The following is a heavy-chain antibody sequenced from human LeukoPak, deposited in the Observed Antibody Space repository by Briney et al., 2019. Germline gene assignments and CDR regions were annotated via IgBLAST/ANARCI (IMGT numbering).Heavy chain of an antibody. V-gene: IGHV1-18*01. CDR2: ISAYNGNT. J-gene: IGHJ4*02. CDR1: GYTFTNFG. CDR3: ARDRDYGDYNTQDLFVY. D-gene: IGHD4-17*01. Sequence: ASVKVSCKASGYTFTNFGISWVRQAPGQGLEWMGWISAYNGNTNYAQRLQGRVTMTTDTSTSTAYMELRSLRSDDTAVYYCARDRDYGDYNTQDLFVYWGQGALVTVSS.